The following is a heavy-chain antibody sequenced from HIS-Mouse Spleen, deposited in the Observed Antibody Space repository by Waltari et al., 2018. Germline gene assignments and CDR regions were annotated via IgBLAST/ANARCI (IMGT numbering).Heavy chain of an antibody. D-gene: IGHD6-19*01. CDR1: GFSLRTRGMC. Sequence: QVTLRESGPALVKPTQTLTLTCTFSGFSLRTRGMCVSWLRPPPGKALEWLARIDWDDDKYYSTSLKTRLTISKDTSKNQVVLTMTNMDPVDTATYYCARIAEGYSSGWYAFDYWGQGTLVTVSS. J-gene: IGHJ4*02. CDR2: IDWDDDK. CDR3: ARIAEGYSSGWYAFDY. V-gene: IGHV2-70*15.